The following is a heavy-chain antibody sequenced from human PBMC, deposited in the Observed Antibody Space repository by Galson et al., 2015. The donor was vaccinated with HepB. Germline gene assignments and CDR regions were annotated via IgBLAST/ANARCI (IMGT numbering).Heavy chain of an antibody. Sequence: SLRLSCAASGFTFSSYSMNWVRQAPGKGLEWVSYISSSSSTIYYADSVKGRFTISRDNAKNSLYLQMDSLRAEDTAVYYCTRDGSVGSSWYSFDYWGQGSLVTVSS. CDR2: ISSSSSTI. CDR3: TRDGSVGSSWYSFDY. V-gene: IGHV3-48*01. D-gene: IGHD6-13*01. J-gene: IGHJ4*02. CDR1: GFTFSSYS.